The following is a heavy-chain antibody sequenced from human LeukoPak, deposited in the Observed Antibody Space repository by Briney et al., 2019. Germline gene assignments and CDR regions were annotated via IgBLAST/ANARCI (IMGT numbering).Heavy chain of an antibody. CDR1: GFTFSKYS. CDR3: ARDAAAAGTWWFDP. V-gene: IGHV3-48*01. Sequence: GGSLRLSCAASGFTFSKYSMNWVRQAPGKGLEWVSYISSSSSTIYYADSVKGRFTISRDNARNSLYLQMNSLRAEDTAVYYCARDAAAAGTWWFDPWGQGILVTVSS. D-gene: IGHD6-13*01. J-gene: IGHJ5*02. CDR2: ISSSSSTI.